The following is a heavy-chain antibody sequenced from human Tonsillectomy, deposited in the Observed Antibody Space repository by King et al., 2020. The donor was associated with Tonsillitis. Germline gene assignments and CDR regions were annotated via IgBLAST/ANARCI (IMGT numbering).Heavy chain of an antibody. CDR2: IYPGDSDT. J-gene: IGHJ6*02. V-gene: IGHV5-51*01. CDR1: GYSFTSYW. D-gene: IGHD5-24*01. Sequence: VQLVESGAEVKKPGESLKISCKGSGYSFTSYWIGWVRQMPGKGLEWMGIIYPGDSDTRYSPSFQGQVTISADKSISTAYLKWSSLKASDTAMYYCARGASWDGYRAYGMDVWGQGTTVTVSS. CDR3: ARGASWDGYRAYGMDV.